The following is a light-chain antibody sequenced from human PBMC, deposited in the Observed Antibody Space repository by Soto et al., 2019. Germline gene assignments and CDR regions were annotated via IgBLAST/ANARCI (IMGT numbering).Light chain of an antibody. V-gene: IGKV3-20*01. CDR3: QQYGSSPPT. J-gene: IGKJ1*01. CDR2: GAS. CDR1: QSVSRY. Sequence: IALTQPPGTLSLSPGERATLSCRASQSVSRYLTWYQQKPGQGPRVLIYGASSRATGIPDRFSGSGSGTDFTLTINRLEPEDFAVYYCQQYGSSPPTFGQGTKVDI.